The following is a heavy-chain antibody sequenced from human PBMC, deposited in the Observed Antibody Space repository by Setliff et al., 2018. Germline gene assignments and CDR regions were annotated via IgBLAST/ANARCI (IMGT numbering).Heavy chain of an antibody. CDR1: GYPFTSYG. CDR3: ERHGSSGKFDASDI. D-gene: IGHD3-10*01. CDR2: IVTYNDDT. J-gene: IGHJ3*02. V-gene: IGHV1-18*04. Sequence: ASVKVSCKASGYPFTSYGVNWVRQAPGQGLEWMGRIVTYNDDTYYPRKFQGRVTMTTDTSTSTAYMELRSLTSDDTAVYYCERHGSSGKFDASDIWGQGTMVTVSS.